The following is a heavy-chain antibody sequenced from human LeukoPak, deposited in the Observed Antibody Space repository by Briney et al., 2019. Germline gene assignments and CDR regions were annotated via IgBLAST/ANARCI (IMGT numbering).Heavy chain of an antibody. CDR2: ISGSGGST. J-gene: IGHJ4*02. CDR1: GFTFSSYA. D-gene: IGHD1-26*01. Sequence: HPGGSLRLSCTASGFTFSSYAMSWVRQAPGKGLEWVSAISGSGGSTYYADSVKGRFTISRDNSKNTLYLQMNSLRAEETAVYYCAKDTEVYSGSYYEDWGQGTLVTVS. CDR3: AKDTEVYSGSYYED. V-gene: IGHV3-23*01.